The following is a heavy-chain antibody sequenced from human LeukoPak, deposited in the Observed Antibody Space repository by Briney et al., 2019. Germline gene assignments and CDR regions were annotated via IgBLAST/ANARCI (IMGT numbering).Heavy chain of an antibody. CDR3: ARDPGAYFDY. V-gene: IGHV3-74*01. J-gene: IGHJ4*02. Sequence: SGGSLRLSCAASGFTFTNYWMHWVRQAPGKGLVWVSHINTDGSSTNYADSVKGRFTISGDNAKNTLYLQMNSLRAEDTAVYYCARDPGAYFDYWGQGTLVTVSS. D-gene: IGHD3-16*01. CDR1: GFTFTNYW. CDR2: INTDGSST.